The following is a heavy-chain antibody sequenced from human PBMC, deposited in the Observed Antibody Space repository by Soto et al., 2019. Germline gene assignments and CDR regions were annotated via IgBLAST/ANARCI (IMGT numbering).Heavy chain of an antibody. CDR1: GFTFSSYA. V-gene: IGHV3-23*01. Sequence: EVQLLESGGGLVQPGGSLRLSCAASGFTFSSYAMSWVRQAPGKGLEWVSAISGSGGSTYYADSVKGRFTISRDNSKNTLYLQTNSLRAEDTAVYYCATQHHSSGKGFDYWGQGTLVAVSS. D-gene: IGHD3-22*01. CDR2: ISGSGGST. CDR3: ATQHHSSGKGFDY. J-gene: IGHJ4*02.